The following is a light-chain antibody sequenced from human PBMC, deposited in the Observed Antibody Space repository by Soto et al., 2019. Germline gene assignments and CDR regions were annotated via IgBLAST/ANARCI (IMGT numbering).Light chain of an antibody. V-gene: IGKV2-28*01. J-gene: IGKJ5*01. CDR1: QSLLHSNGYSY. CDR2: LGS. CDR3: MQALQTPLT. Sequence: DIVMTQSPLSLPVTPGEPASISCRSSQSLLHSNGYSYFDWYLQKPGQSPQLLIYLGSNRASGVPDRFSGSGSGTDFTLKISRVEPEDVGVYYCMQALQTPLTFGQGTRLEIK.